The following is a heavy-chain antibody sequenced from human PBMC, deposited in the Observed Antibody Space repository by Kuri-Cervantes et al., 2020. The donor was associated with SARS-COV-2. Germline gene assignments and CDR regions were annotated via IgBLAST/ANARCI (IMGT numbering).Heavy chain of an antibody. J-gene: IGHJ6*02. CDR2: FDPEDCET. CDR3: ARDSFSGSYVNSFGDYGMDV. V-gene: IGHV1-24*01. D-gene: IGHD1-26*01. Sequence: SVTVSCKVSGYTLTELSMHWVRQAPGKGLEWMGGFDPEDCETIYAQKFQGRVTMTEDTSTDTAYMELRSLRSEDTAVYYCARDSFSGSYVNSFGDYGMDVWGQGATVTVSS. CDR1: GYTLTELS.